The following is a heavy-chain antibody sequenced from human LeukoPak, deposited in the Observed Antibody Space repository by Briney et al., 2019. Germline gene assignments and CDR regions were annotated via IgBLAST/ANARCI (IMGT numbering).Heavy chain of an antibody. Sequence: SVKVSCKASGCTFSSYAINWVRQAPGQGLEWMGGINPIYGSANYAQKFNGRLTITTEESTSTAYLDVSGLRSDETAVHYFARVAGYCAGGSCYSYAFDIWGQGTMVTVSS. J-gene: IGHJ3*02. CDR1: GCTFSSYA. CDR2: INPIYGSA. D-gene: IGHD2-15*01. V-gene: IGHV1-69*05. CDR3: ARVAGYCAGGSCYSYAFDI.